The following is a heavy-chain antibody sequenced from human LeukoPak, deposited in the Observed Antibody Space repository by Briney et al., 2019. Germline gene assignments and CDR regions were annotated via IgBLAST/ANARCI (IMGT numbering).Heavy chain of an antibody. Sequence: SETLSLTCAVSGCSISSYYWSWIRQPAGKGLEWIGRIYTGGSTNYNPSLKSRVTMSVDTSKNQFSLKLSSVTAADTAVYYCARRQQLNYGMDVWGQGTTVTVSS. CDR1: GCSISSYY. J-gene: IGHJ6*02. V-gene: IGHV4-4*07. CDR3: ARRQQLNYGMDV. CDR2: IYTGGST. D-gene: IGHD6-13*01.